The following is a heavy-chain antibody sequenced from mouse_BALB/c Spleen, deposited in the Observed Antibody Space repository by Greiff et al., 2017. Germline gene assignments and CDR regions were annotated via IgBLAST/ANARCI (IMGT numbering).Heavy chain of an antibody. CDR2: ISSGGSYT. CDR3: ARGDSSCYVY. Sequence: EVQVVESGGGLVKPGGSLKLSCAASGFTFSSYAMSWVRQSPEKRLEWVAEISSGGSYTYYPDTVTGRFTISRDNAKNTLYLEMSSLRSEDTAMYDCARGDSSCYVYWGQGTLVTVSA. CDR1: GFTFSSYA. J-gene: IGHJ3*01. D-gene: IGHD3-2*01. V-gene: IGHV5-9-4*01.